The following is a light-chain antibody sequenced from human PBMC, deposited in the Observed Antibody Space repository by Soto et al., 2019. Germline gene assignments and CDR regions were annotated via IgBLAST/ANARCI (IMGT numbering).Light chain of an antibody. CDR2: GTS. Sequence: EIVLTQSPATLSVSPGERATLSCRASQSVSSNLAWYQKNLGQTPRVLIYGTSSRATSSPDRFSGGGSETDFTLTSSRLEPEDVAVYYCQQYTTSSWTFGQGTKVDIK. V-gene: IGKV3-20*01. CDR1: QSVSSN. CDR3: QQYTTSSWT. J-gene: IGKJ1*01.